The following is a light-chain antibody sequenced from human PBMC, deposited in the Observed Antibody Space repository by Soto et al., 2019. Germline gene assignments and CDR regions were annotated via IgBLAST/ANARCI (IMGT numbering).Light chain of an antibody. V-gene: IGLV1-47*01. J-gene: IGLJ3*02. CDR1: SSNIGSNF. Sequence: QLVLTQPPSASGTPGQRVTISCSGSSSNIGSNFVYWYQQLPGTAPKLLIYRNSQRPSGVPDRFSGSKSGTSASLAISGLRSEDEADYYCAAWDDSLSGWVFGGGTKVTVL. CDR3: AAWDDSLSGWV. CDR2: RNS.